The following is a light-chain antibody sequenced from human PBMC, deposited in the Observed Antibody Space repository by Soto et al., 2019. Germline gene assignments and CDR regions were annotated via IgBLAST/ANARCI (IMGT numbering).Light chain of an antibody. CDR1: NSNIGSNT. CDR2: SNN. V-gene: IGLV1-44*01. CDR3: AAWDDSLNGWV. Sequence: QSVLTQPPSASGTPGQRVTISCSGSNSNIGSNTVNWYQQVPGTAPKLLIYSNNQRPSGVPDRFSGSKSGTSASLAISGLQSEDEAEYSCAAWDDSLNGWVFGGGTKLTVL. J-gene: IGLJ3*02.